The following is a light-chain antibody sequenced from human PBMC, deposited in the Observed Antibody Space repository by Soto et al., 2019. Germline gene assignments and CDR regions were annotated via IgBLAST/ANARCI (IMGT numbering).Light chain of an antibody. CDR3: QQYVFYRGT. CDR1: QSISGW. V-gene: IGKV1-5*01. Sequence: DIQMTQSPSALSASVGDRVTITCRASQSISGWLAWFQQKPGKAPKLLIYEASSLESGVPSRFSGSGSGTEFTLTITSLQPYDCATYYCQQYVFYRGTFGQGTKVEIK. CDR2: EAS. J-gene: IGKJ1*01.